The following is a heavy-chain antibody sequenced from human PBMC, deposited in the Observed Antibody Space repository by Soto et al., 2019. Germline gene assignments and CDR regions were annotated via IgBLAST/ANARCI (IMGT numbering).Heavy chain of an antibody. V-gene: IGHV4-59*08. CDR3: ARQGYYYGSGTLSAGNWFDP. CDR1: GGSISSYY. Sequence: PSETLSLTCTVSGGSISSYYWSWIRQPPGKGLEWIGYIYYSGSTNYNPSIKSRVTISVDTSKNQFSLKLSSVTAADTAVYYCARQGYYYGSGTLSAGNWFDPWGQGTLVTVSS. D-gene: IGHD3-10*01. J-gene: IGHJ5*02. CDR2: IYYSGST.